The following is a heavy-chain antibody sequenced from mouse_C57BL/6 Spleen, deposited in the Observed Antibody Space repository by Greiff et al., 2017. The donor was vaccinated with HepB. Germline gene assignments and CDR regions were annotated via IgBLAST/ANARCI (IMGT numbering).Heavy chain of an antibody. D-gene: IGHD2-4*01. CDR3: ARGGLRRGYAMDY. J-gene: IGHJ4*01. CDR2: ISDGGSYT. Sequence: VQLKESGGGLVKPGGSLKLSCAASGFTFSSYAMSWVRQTPEKRLEWVATISDGGSYTYYPDNVKGRFTISRDNAKNNLYLQMSHLKSEDTAMYYCARGGLRRGYAMDYWGQGTSVTVSS. CDR1: GFTFSSYA. V-gene: IGHV5-4*01.